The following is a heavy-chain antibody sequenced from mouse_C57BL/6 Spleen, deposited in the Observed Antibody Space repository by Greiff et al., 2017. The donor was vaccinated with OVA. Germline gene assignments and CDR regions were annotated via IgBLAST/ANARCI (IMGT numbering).Heavy chain of an antibody. CDR3: ARERDYYEYVYAMYY. V-gene: IGHV1-26*01. J-gene: IGHJ4*01. CDR1: GYTFTDYY. Sequence: EVQLQQPGPELVKPGASVKISCKASGYTFTDYYMTWVKQSPGKSLEWIGDINPSTGGTNYNQKFKGKATLTVDKAYSTAYMELRSLTSEDSAIYYGARERDYYEYVYAMYYWGQGASVTVSS. D-gene: IGHD2-4*01. CDR2: INPSTGGT.